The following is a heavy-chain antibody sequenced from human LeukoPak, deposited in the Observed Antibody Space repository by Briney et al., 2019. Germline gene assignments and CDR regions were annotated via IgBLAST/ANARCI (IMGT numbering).Heavy chain of an antibody. CDR1: GFTFSSYA. J-gene: IGHJ4*02. CDR3: ARVWGSYGSGSYYNQFDY. Sequence: GGSLRLSCAASGFTFSSYAMHWVRQAPGKGLEWVAVISYDGSNKYYADSVKGRFTISRDNSKNTLYLQMNSLRAEDTAVYYCARVWGSYGSGSYYNQFDYWGQGTLVTVSS. D-gene: IGHD3-10*01. CDR2: ISYDGSNK. V-gene: IGHV3-30-3*01.